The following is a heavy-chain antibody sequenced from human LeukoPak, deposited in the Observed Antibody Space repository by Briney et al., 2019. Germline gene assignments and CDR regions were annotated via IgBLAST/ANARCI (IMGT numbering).Heavy chain of an antibody. J-gene: IGHJ6*02. CDR1: DGSINSYY. D-gene: IGHD1-26*01. V-gene: IGHV4-59*01. CDR2: IYYNGDT. CDR3: ARGRSNYYGMDV. Sequence: SETLSLTCSVSDGSINSYYWNWIRRPPGKGLEWIGYIYYNGDTNYSPSLKSRVTMSVDTSKNLFSLKVSSVTAADTAVYYCARGRSNYYGMDVWGQGTTVTVSS.